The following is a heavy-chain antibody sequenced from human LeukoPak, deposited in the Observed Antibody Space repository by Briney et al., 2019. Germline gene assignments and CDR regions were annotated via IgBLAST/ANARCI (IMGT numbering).Heavy chain of an antibody. V-gene: IGHV1-69*05. CDR3: AIGTTMVRGVI. D-gene: IGHD3-10*01. Sequence: ASVKVSCKASGGTFSSYAISWVRHAPGQGLEWMGRIIPIFGTANYAQKFQGRVTITTDESTSTAYMELSSVRSEDTAVYYCAIGTTMVRGVIWGQGTLVTVSS. J-gene: IGHJ4*02. CDR1: GGTFSSYA. CDR2: IIPIFGTA.